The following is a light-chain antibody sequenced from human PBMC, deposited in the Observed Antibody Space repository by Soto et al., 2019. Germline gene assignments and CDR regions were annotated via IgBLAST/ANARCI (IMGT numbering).Light chain of an antibody. CDR2: GAS. CDR1: QTVNSNY. V-gene: IGKV3-20*01. J-gene: IGKJ3*01. CDR3: QQYGSSPLT. Sequence: VLTQSPGTLSLSPGERATLSCRASQTVNSNYLAWYQHKPGQTPRFLIYGASRRATGITDRFSGSGTGTDFTLTISRVEPEDFAVYYCQQYGSSPLTFGPGTKVDIK.